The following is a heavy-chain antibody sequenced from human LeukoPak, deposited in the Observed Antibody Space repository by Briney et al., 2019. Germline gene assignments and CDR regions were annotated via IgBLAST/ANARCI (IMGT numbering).Heavy chain of an antibody. CDR1: GYTFTTYG. J-gene: IGHJ6*02. V-gene: IGHV1-18*01. CDR2: ISAYNGNT. D-gene: IGHD6-13*01. Sequence: ASVKVSCKASGYTFTTYGISWVRQAPGQGLEWMGWISAYNGNTNYAQKLQGRVTMTTDTSTSTAYMELRSLRSDDTAVYYCARDLGYSSSWYDYYYGMDVWGQGTTVTVSS. CDR3: ARDLGYSSSWYDYYYGMDV.